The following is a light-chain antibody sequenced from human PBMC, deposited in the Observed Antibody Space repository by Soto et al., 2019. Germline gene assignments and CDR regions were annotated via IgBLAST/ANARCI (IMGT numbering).Light chain of an antibody. J-gene: IGKJ1*01. V-gene: IGKV3-20*01. CDR3: QQYGSSPWT. CDR1: QSVSSTY. Sequence: EIVLTQSPGTLSLSPGERATLSCRASQSVSSTYLAWYQQKLGQAPRLLICGASSRATGIPDRFSGSGSGTDFTLTISRLEPEDFAVYYCQQYGSSPWTFGQGTKVDIK. CDR2: GAS.